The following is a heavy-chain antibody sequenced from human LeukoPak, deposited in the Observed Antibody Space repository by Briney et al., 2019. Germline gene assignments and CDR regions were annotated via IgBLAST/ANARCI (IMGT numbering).Heavy chain of an antibody. J-gene: IGHJ3*02. V-gene: IGHV3-30*02. CDR2: IRSDGSNK. Sequence: GGSLRLSCAGSGFSFSSYGMHWVRQAPGKGLEWMAFIRSDGSNKYYADSVKGRFTISRDNSKNTLYLQMNSLRAEDTAVYYCSKARTSQQLNSFEIWGQGTMVTVSS. CDR1: GFSFSSYG. CDR3: SKARTSQQLNSFEI. D-gene: IGHD6-13*01.